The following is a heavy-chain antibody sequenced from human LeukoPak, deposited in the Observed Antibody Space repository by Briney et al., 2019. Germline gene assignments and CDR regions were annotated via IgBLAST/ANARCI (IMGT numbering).Heavy chain of an antibody. D-gene: IGHD3-3*01. V-gene: IGHV4-4*07. Sequence: PSETLSLTCTVSGGSISSYYWSWIRQPAGKGLEWIGRIYTSGSTNYNPSLKSRVTMSVDTSKNQFSLKLSSVTAADTAVYYCARDRAWFGVVIWFDPWGQGTLVTVSS. J-gene: IGHJ5*02. CDR1: GGSISSYY. CDR3: ARDRAWFGVVIWFDP. CDR2: IYTSGST.